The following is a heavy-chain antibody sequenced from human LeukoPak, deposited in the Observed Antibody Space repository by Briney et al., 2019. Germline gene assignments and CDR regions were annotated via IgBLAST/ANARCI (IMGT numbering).Heavy chain of an antibody. CDR3: AKSSYYDSSGYYREYYFDY. CDR2: INSDGSNT. CDR1: GFTFSSNW. Sequence: PGGSLRLSCAGSGFTFSSNWMHWVRQVPGKGLVWVSRINSDGSNTNYADSVKGRVTVSRDNSKSTLYLQMNSLRAEDTAVYYCAKSSYYDSSGYYREYYFDYWGQGTLVTVSS. V-gene: IGHV3-74*01. D-gene: IGHD3-22*01. J-gene: IGHJ4*02.